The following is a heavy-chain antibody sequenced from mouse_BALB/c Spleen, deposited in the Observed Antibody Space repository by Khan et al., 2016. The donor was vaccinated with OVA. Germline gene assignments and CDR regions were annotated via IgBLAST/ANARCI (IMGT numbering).Heavy chain of an antibody. CDR2: INPSSGHT. CDR3: ARDGAYNRNDGWFAY. V-gene: IGHV1-4*01. J-gene: IGHJ3*01. Sequence: QVQLKESGAELARPGASVKMSCKASGYTFTSYTIHWIKQRPGQGLEWIGYINPSSGHTNYNQKFKDKATLTADKSSTTAYMQLSSLTSDDSAVYYCARDGAYNRNDGWFAYWGQGTLVTVSA. CDR1: GYTFTSYT. D-gene: IGHD2-14*01.